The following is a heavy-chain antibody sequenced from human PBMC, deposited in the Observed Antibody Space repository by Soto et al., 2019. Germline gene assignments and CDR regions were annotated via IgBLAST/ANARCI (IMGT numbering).Heavy chain of an antibody. CDR2: ISSSGSTI. J-gene: IGHJ6*02. V-gene: IGHV3-48*03. D-gene: IGHD3-3*01. Sequence: GGSLRLSCAASGFTFSSYEMNWVRQAPGKGLEWVSYISSSGSTIYYADSVKGRFTISRDNAKNSLYLQMNSLRAEDTAVYYCARHYDFWSGYWSYYYGMDVWGQGTTVTVS. CDR3: ARHYDFWSGYWSYYYGMDV. CDR1: GFTFSSYE.